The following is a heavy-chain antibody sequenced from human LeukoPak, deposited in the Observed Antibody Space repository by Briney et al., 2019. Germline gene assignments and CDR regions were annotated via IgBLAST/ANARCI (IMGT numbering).Heavy chain of an antibody. CDR1: GFTFSSYA. CDR2: FSGSGGST. D-gene: IGHD3-10*01. CDR3: AKSSSGSSYNVLDY. Sequence: GGSLRLSCAASGFTFSSYAMSWVRQAPGKGLEWVSAFSGSGGSTYYADSVKGRFTISRDDSKNTLYLQMNSLRAEDTAVYYCAKSSSGSSYNVLDYWGQGTPVTVSS. V-gene: IGHV3-23*01. J-gene: IGHJ4*02.